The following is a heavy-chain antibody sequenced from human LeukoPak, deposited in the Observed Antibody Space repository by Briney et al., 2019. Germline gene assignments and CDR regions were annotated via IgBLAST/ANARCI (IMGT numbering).Heavy chain of an antibody. J-gene: IGHJ2*01. D-gene: IGHD3-10*01. V-gene: IGHV4-30-2*01. CDR3: AREPGKVRGVIRAWYFDL. CDR1: GGSISSGGYS. CDR2: IYHSGST. Sequence: SETLSLTCAVSGGSISSGGYSWSWIRQPPGKGLEWIGYIYHSGSTYYNPSLKSRVTISVDRSKNQFSLKLSSVTAADTAVYYCAREPGKVRGVIRAWYFDLWGRGTLVTVSS.